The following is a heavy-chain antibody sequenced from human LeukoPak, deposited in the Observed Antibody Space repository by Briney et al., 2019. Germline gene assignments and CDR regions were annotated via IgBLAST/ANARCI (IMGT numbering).Heavy chain of an antibody. D-gene: IGHD6-19*01. CDR2: ISGSGGST. J-gene: IGHJ3*02. V-gene: IGHV3-23*01. CDR1: GFTFSSYA. CDR3: AKDPRVAAFSDAFDI. Sequence: PGGSLRLSCAASGFTFSSYAMSWVRQAPEKGQEWVSAISGSGGSTYYADSVKGRFTISRDNSKNTLYLQMDSLIAEDTPVYYCAKDPRVAAFSDAFDIWGQGTMVTVSS.